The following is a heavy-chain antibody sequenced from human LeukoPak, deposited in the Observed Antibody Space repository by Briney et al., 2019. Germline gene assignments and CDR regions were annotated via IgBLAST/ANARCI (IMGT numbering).Heavy chain of an antibody. J-gene: IGHJ6*03. V-gene: IGHV3-21*01. CDR1: GFTFSNYN. D-gene: IGHD5-12*01. CDR3: AKSHRGYAPRRTYYYYMDV. CDR2: ISISSTYI. Sequence: GGSLRLSCAASGFTFSNYNMNWVRQAPGKGLEWVSSISISSTYIYYADSVKGRFTISRDNAKKSLYLQMNSLRADDTAVYYCAKSHRGYAPRRTYYYYMDVWGKGTTVTVSS.